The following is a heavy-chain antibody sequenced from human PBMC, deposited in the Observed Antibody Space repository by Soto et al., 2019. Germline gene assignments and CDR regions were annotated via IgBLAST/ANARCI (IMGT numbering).Heavy chain of an antibody. CDR1: SDSMNSGGYY. Sequence: PSETLSLTCSVSSDSMNSGGYYWSWIRQHPGKGLEWIGYIYSNGDTYYNPSLKSRVTISVDTSKNQFSLNLTSVTAADTAVYYCARRGGSSSGYYYYAMDVWGQGNTVTVS. V-gene: IGHV4-31*03. CDR2: IYSNGDT. CDR3: ARRGGSSSGYYYYAMDV. D-gene: IGHD6-6*01. J-gene: IGHJ6*02.